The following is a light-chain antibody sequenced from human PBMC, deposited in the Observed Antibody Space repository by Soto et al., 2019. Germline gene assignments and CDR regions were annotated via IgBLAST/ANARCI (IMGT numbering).Light chain of an antibody. CDR2: TSN. CDR1: NSNIGNNK. J-gene: IGLJ1*01. Sequence: QSVLTQPPSASGTPGQRVTISCSGSNSNIGNNKVNWYQQLPRTAPKLLIYTSNQRPSGVPDRFSGSKSGTSASLAISGLQSEDDADYYCATWDDSLHGYVFGTGTKLTVL. V-gene: IGLV1-44*01. CDR3: ATWDDSLHGYV.